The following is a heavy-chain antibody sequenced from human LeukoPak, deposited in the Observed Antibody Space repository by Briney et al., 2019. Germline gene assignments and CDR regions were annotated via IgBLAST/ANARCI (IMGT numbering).Heavy chain of an antibody. V-gene: IGHV3-74*01. CDR3: ARRSSGWYEFDH. Sequence: GGSLRLSCAASGFTFSRYAMSWVRQAPGKGLEWVSRINSDGSSTSYADSVKGRFTISRDNAKNTLYLQMNSLRAEDTAVYYCARRSSGWYEFDHWGQGTLVTVSS. J-gene: IGHJ4*02. CDR1: GFTFSRYA. CDR2: INSDGSST. D-gene: IGHD6-19*01.